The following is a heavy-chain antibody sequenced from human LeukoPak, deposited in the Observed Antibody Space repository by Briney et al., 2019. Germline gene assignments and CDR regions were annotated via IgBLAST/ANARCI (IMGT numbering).Heavy chain of an antibody. CDR1: GGSISSSSYY. CDR3: ATTPYGGNSGLAFDI. Sequence: PSETLSLTCTVSGGSISSSSYYWGWIRQPPGKGLEWIGSIYYSGSTYYNPSLKSRVTISVDTPKNQFSLKLSSVTAADTAVYYCATTPYGGNSGLAFDIWGQGTMVTVSS. CDR2: IYYSGST. J-gene: IGHJ3*02. D-gene: IGHD4-23*01. V-gene: IGHV4-39*01.